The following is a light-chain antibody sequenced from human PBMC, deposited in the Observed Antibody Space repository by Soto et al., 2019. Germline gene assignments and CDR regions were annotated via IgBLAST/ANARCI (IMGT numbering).Light chain of an antibody. CDR3: KQRSNWPWT. CDR1: QSISSY. V-gene: IGKV3-11*01. Sequence: EIVLTQSPATLSLPPGERATLSCRASQSISSYLAWYQQKPGQAHRLLIYDAYNRATGIPARFSGSGSGTDFTLTIRSLEPEDFAVYYCKQRSNWPWTFGQGTKVDIK. CDR2: DAY. J-gene: IGKJ1*01.